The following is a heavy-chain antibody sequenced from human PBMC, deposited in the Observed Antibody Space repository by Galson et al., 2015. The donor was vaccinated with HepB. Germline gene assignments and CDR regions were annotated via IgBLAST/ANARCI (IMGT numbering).Heavy chain of an antibody. D-gene: IGHD5-12*01. CDR1: GYTFTSYA. V-gene: IGHV7-4-1*02. J-gene: IGHJ4*02. CDR2: INTNTGNP. CDR3: ARGIVARIFKSGDLPGY. Sequence: SVKVSCKASGYTFTSYAMNWVRQAPGQGLEWMGWINTNTGNPTYAQGFTGRFVFSLDTSVSTAYLQISSLKAEDTAVYYCARGIVARIFKSGDLPGYWGQGTLVTVSS.